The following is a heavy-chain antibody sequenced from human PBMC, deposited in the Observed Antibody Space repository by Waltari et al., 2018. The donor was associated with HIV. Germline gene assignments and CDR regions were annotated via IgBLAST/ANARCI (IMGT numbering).Heavy chain of an antibody. CDR1: GFTFSSYS. CDR3: ARDNGGYYGMDV. CDR2: ISSSSSTI. Sequence: EVQLVESGGGLVQPGGSLRLSGAASGFTFSSYSMNWVRQAPGKVLAWVSYISSSSSTIYYADSVKGRFTISRDNAKNSLYLQMNSLRAEDTAVYYCARDNGGYYGMDVWGQGTTVTVSS. D-gene: IGHD2-8*01. V-gene: IGHV3-48*04. J-gene: IGHJ6*02.